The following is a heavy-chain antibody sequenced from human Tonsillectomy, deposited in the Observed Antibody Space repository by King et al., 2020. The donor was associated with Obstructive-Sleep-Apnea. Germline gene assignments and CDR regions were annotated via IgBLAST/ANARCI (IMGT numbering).Heavy chain of an antibody. Sequence: VQLVESGGDVVQPGKSLRLSCAASGCIFSHYAMHWVRQTPGKGLEWVAFLRYDGTESNYPDSVKGRFTISRDNSKNMLDLEMSSLIPEETAMYYCAKGLDGVVTASRFDPWGQGTLVTVSS. CDR1: GCIFSHYA. J-gene: IGHJ5*02. D-gene: IGHD2-21*02. CDR2: LRYDGTES. CDR3: AKGLDGVVTASRFDP. V-gene: IGHV3-30*02.